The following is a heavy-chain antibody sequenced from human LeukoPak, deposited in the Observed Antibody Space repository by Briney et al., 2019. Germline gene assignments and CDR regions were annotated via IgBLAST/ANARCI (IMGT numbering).Heavy chain of an antibody. Sequence: ASVKVSCKASGYTFTGHYLNWLRQAPGRGLEWMGRINPNSGDTKYADKFLGRVIMTRDTSTSTAYLELNGLRSDDPASYYCARDMWELPSDYYYDFWGQGTLVTVSS. CDR3: ARDMWELPSDYYYDF. D-gene: IGHD1-26*01. CDR2: INPNSGDT. J-gene: IGHJ4*02. CDR1: GYTFTGHY. V-gene: IGHV1-2*06.